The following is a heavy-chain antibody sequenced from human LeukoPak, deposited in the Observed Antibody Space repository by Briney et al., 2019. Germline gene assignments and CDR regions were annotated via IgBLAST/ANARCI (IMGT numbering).Heavy chain of an antibody. CDR3: AREKRVSGAAAALGYYFDY. CDR2: IGTAGDT. D-gene: IGHD6-13*01. Sequence: PGGSLRLSCAASGFTFSSYDMHWVRQATGKGLEWVSAIGTAGDTYYPGSVKGRFTISRENAKNSLYLQMNSLRAGDTAVYYCAREKRVSGAAAALGYYFDYWGQGTLVTVSS. CDR1: GFTFSSYD. V-gene: IGHV3-13*01. J-gene: IGHJ4*02.